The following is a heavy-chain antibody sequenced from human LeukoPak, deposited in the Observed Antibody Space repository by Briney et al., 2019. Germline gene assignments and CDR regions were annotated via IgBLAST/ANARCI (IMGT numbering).Heavy chain of an antibody. Sequence: GGTLRLSCAASGFTFSSYGMSWVRQAPGKGLEWVSAISGSGGFTYYADSVKGRFTISRDNAKNSLYLQMNSLRAEDTAVYYCARLKTSYYYGSGSYYYYYMDVWGKGTTVTVSS. V-gene: IGHV3-23*01. CDR3: ARLKTSYYYGSGSYYYYYMDV. D-gene: IGHD3-10*01. J-gene: IGHJ6*03. CDR1: GFTFSSYG. CDR2: ISGSGGFT.